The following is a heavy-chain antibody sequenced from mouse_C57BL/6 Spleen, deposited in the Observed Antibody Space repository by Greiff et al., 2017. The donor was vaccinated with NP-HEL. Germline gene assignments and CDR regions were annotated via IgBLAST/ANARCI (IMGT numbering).Heavy chain of an antibody. Sequence: DVQLQESGPGLVKPSQSLSLTCSVTGYSITSGYYWNWIRQFPGNKLEWMGYISYDGSNNYNPSLKNRNSITRDTSKNQFFLKLNSVTTEDTATDYWARGPLQRYYFDYWGQGTTLTVSS. V-gene: IGHV3-6*01. J-gene: IGHJ2*01. D-gene: IGHD6-1*01. CDR2: ISYDGSN. CDR1: GYSITSGYY. CDR3: ARGPLQRYYFDY.